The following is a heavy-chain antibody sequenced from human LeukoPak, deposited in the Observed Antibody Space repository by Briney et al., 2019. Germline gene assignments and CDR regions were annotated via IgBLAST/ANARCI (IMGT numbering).Heavy chain of an antibody. CDR1: GFTVHNNY. D-gene: IGHD4-11*01. Sequence: GGSLRLSCAASGFTVHNNYMNWVRQAPGKGLERVSVIFSGGSTYYADSVKGRFTISRDNSKNTLYLQMNSLRAEDTAMYYCVRDHREVTTVFDIWGQGTMVTVSS. CDR2: IFSGGST. CDR3: VRDHREVTTVFDI. V-gene: IGHV3-66*01. J-gene: IGHJ3*02.